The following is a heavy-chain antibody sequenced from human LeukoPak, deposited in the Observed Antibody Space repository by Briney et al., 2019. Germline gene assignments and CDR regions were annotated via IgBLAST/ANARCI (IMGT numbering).Heavy chain of an antibody. D-gene: IGHD3-10*01. V-gene: IGHV1-18*01. J-gene: IGHJ6*03. CDR1: GYTFTSYG. CDR2: ISAYNGNT. CDR3: ARQLDSGSYYLYYYYYYMDV. Sequence: ASVKVSCKASGYTFTSYGISWVRQAPGQGLEWMGWISAYNGNTNYAQKPQGRVTMTTDTSTSTAYMELRSLRSDDTAVYYCARQLDSGSYYLYYYYYYMDVWGKGTTVTVSS.